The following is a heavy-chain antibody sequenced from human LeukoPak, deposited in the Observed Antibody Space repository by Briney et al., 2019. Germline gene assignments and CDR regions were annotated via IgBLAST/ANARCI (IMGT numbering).Heavy chain of an antibody. Sequence: ASVKGSCKATGYPFTTYGVSWVRQAPGQGLEWMGWISGYNGNTNYAQKLQGRVTLTTDTSTSTAYMELRSLRSDDTAVYYCARTWSDYDILTGSYTGPFDYWGQGTLVTVSS. CDR2: ISGYNGNT. D-gene: IGHD3-9*01. CDR3: ARTWSDYDILTGSYTGPFDY. V-gene: IGHV1-18*01. CDR1: GYPFTTYG. J-gene: IGHJ4*02.